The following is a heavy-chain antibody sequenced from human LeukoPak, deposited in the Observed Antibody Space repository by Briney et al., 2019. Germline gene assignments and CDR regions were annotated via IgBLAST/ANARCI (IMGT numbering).Heavy chain of an antibody. CDR2: ISGGAGHT. Sequence: GGSLRLSCTASGFTFRNYAMSWVRQAPGKGLEWVSAISGGAGHTYDADSVKGRFTISRDNSKNTLYLQMNSLRAEDTAIYYCARWPLTYYYDSSGYPNDAFDIWGQGTMVTVSS. V-gene: IGHV3-23*01. CDR3: ARWPLTYYYDSSGYPNDAFDI. J-gene: IGHJ3*02. CDR1: GFTFRNYA. D-gene: IGHD3-22*01.